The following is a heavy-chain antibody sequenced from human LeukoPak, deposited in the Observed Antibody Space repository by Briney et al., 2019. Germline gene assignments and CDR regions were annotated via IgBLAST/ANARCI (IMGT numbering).Heavy chain of an antibody. V-gene: IGHV3-9*01. Sequence: PGGSLRLSCAASGFTFDDYAMHWVRQAPGKGLEWVSGISWNSGSIGYADSVKGRFTISRDNAKNSLYLQMNSLRAEDTALYYCAKAKYYYDSSGYLFDYWGQGTLVTVSS. D-gene: IGHD3-22*01. CDR2: ISWNSGSI. CDR3: AKAKYYYDSSGYLFDY. CDR1: GFTFDDYA. J-gene: IGHJ4*02.